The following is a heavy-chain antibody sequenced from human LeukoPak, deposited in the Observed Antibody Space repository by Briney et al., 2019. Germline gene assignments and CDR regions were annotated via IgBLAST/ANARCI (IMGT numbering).Heavy chain of an antibody. V-gene: IGHV3-23*01. CDR3: ARDRAAFDS. Sequence: GGSLRRSCAASGFTFSSFPMSWVRQAPGKGLQWVSGITGRGGNTYYADSVEGRFTISRDNSKNTLSLQMDSLRAEDTAIYYCARDRAAFDSWGQGTLVTVSS. J-gene: IGHJ4*02. CDR2: ITGRGGNT. CDR1: GFTFSSFP. D-gene: IGHD6-25*01.